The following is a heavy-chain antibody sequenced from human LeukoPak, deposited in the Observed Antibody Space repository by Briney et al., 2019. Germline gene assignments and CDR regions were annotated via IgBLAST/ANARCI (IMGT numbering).Heavy chain of an antibody. J-gene: IGHJ4*02. V-gene: IGHV1-18*04. CDR1: GYTFTGYY. CDR3: ARGSGLIDY. Sequence: ASVKVSCKASGYTFTGYYMHWVRQAPGQGLEWMGWISGYNGNTNYAQRLQGRVTMTTDTSTSTAYMELRSLRSDDTAVYYCARGSGLIDYWGQGTLVTVSS. D-gene: IGHD3-10*01. CDR2: ISGYNGNT.